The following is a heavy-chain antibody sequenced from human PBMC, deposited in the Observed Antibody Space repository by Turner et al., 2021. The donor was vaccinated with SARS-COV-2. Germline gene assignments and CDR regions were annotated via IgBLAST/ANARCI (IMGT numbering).Heavy chain of an antibody. Sequence: QVQLVQSAAEVKKPGASVKVSCKASGYTVTSYDIRWVRQAPGQGLELMGRNSAYNGNTNYAQKLQGRVTMTTDPSTSTAYMELRSLRSDDTAVYYCARDRIAAAGTGWFDPWGQGTLVTVSS. J-gene: IGHJ5*02. V-gene: IGHV1-18*01. CDR2: NSAYNGNT. CDR3: ARDRIAAAGTGWFDP. D-gene: IGHD6-13*01. CDR1: GYTVTSYD.